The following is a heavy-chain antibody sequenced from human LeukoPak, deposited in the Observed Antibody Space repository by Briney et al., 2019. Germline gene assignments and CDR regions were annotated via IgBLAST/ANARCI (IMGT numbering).Heavy chain of an antibody. J-gene: IGHJ4*02. D-gene: IGHD5-18*01. V-gene: IGHV3-48*01. CDR3: ARGKGGYTYAYSDY. Sequence: GGSLRLSCAASGVTFSSYSFNWVRQAPGKGLEWVSFINGRSSTIYYGDSVKGRFTISRDNAKNSLFLQMNSLRAEDAAVYYCARGKGGYTYAYSDYWGQGTLVTVSS. CDR1: GVTFSSYS. CDR2: INGRSSTI.